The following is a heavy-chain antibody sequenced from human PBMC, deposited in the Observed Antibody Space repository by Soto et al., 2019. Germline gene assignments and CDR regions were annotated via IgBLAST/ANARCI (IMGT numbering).Heavy chain of an antibody. CDR1: GGSISTYY. Sequence: QVQLQESGPGLVKPSETLSLTCTVSGGSISTYYWTWIRQPPGKGLAWIGYVHYSGTTNYKPSLTSRLTMSVDQFNNPSSLKLTFMTAADSPVYSCARGTILRPWAQGPLVTPSS. CDR2: VHYSGTT. J-gene: IGHJ1*01. CDR3: ARGTILRP. V-gene: IGHV4-59*01. D-gene: IGHD1-1*01.